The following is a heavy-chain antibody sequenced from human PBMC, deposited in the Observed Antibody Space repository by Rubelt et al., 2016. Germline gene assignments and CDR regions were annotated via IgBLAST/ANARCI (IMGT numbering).Heavy chain of an antibody. J-gene: IGHJ4*02. CDR1: GFSISASS. CDR3: TRPGAAAGTDY. Sequence: EVQLVESGGGLVQPGESLKLSCVASGFSISASSIHWVRQASGKGLEWGGRIRSNLNNYATAYATTEEGRFTISREDSKNTAYLQVSSLKTDDTAVYYCTRPGAAAGTDYWGQGTLVTVSS. D-gene: IGHD6-13*01. V-gene: IGHV3-73*01. CDR2: IRSNLNNYAT.